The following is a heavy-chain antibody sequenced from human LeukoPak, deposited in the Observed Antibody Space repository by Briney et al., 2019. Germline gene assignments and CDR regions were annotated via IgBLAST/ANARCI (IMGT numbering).Heavy chain of an antibody. CDR3: ARVRGSWCLDC. CDR1: GFTFSNYW. V-gene: IGHV3-7*01. D-gene: IGHD6-13*01. Sequence: GSLRLSCAASGFTFSNYWMSWVRQAPGKGLEWVANIKQDGSEKYYVDSVKGRFTISRDNAKNSLYLQMNSLRADDTAVYYCARVRGSWCLDCWGQGTLVTVSS. CDR2: IKQDGSEK. J-gene: IGHJ4*02.